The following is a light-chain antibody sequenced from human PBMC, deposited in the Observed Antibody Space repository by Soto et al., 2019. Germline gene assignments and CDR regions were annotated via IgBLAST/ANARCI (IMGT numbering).Light chain of an antibody. CDR2: GAS. Sequence: EIVMTQSPATLSVSPGERASLSCRASQSVSSNLAWYQQKPGQAPRLLIYGASTRATGIPGRFSGSGSGTEFTLTISSLQSEDFAVYYCQQYNNWPPWTFGQGTKVDIK. CDR3: QQYNNWPPWT. CDR1: QSVSSN. J-gene: IGKJ1*01. V-gene: IGKV3-15*01.